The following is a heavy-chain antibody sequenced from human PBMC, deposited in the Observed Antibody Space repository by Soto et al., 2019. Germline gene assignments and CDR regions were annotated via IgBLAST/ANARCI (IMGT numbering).Heavy chain of an antibody. V-gene: IGHV4-31*03. CDR2: IYYSGST. CDR1: GGSISSGGYY. Sequence: SETLSLTCTVSGGSISSGGYYWSWIRQHPGKGLEWIGYIYYSGSTYYNPSLKGRVTISVDTSKDQFSLKLSSVTAADTAVYYCARDRRDFWSGSPAFDYWGQGTLVTVSS. CDR3: ARDRRDFWSGSPAFDY. D-gene: IGHD3-3*01. J-gene: IGHJ4*02.